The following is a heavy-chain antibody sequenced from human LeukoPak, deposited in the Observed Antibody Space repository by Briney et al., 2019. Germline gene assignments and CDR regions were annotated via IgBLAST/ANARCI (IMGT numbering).Heavy chain of an antibody. D-gene: IGHD3-3*01. CDR3: ARQYDFWSAYYHYCYMDV. CDR1: GFTFSSYW. V-gene: IGHV3-7*01. Sequence: GGSLRLSCAASGFTFSSYWMSWVRQAPGKGLEWVANIKQDGSEKYYVDSVKGRFTISRDNAQNSLYLQMNSLRAEDTAVYYCARQYDFWSAYYHYCYMDVWGKGTTVTVSS. J-gene: IGHJ6*03. CDR2: IKQDGSEK.